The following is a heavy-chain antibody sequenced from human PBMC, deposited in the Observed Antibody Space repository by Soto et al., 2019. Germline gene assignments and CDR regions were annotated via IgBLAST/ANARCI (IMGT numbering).Heavy chain of an antibody. D-gene: IGHD3-10*01. CDR1: GGPLSRGAYY. Sequence: QVQLQESGPGLVKPSQTLSLTCTVSGGPLSRGAYYWSWIRQLPGKGLEWIGYIFYSGRTYYNPSLESRLTTSVDTSKNQISLRLTSVTAADTAVYYCARGNSGNYYFDYWGQGTLVTVSS. CDR2: IFYSGRT. CDR3: ARGNSGNYYFDY. V-gene: IGHV4-31*03. J-gene: IGHJ4*02.